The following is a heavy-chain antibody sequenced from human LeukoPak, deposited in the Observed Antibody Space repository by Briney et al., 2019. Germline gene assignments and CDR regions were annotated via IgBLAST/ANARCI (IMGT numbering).Heavy chain of an antibody. J-gene: IGHJ4*02. CDR3: ARARCSGGSCYEDY. CDR1: GGSISSYY. CDR2: IYTSGST. V-gene: IGHV4-4*07. D-gene: IGHD2-15*01. Sequence: PSETLSLTCTVSGGSISSYYWSWIRQPAGKGLEWIGRIYTSGSTNYNPSLKSRVTMSVDTSKNQFSLKLSSVTAADTAVYYCARARCSGGSCYEDYWGQGTLVTVSS.